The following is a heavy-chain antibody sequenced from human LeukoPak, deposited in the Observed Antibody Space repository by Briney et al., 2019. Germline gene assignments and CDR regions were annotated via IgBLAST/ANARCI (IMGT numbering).Heavy chain of an antibody. Sequence: PSEILSLTCSISGGSISSGDHYWTWIRQPAGKELEWIGRIHTTGRTNYNPSLKSRVYISVDTSKNQFSLELSSLTAADTAVYYCAREFDYEGVDPWGQGTLVTVSS. D-gene: IGHD4-17*01. V-gene: IGHV4-61*02. CDR1: GGSISSGDHY. CDR3: AREFDYEGVDP. CDR2: IHTTGRT. J-gene: IGHJ5*02.